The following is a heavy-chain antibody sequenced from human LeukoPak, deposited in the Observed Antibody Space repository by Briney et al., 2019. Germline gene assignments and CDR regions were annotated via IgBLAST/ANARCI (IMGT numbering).Heavy chain of an antibody. CDR1: GFTFSSYS. CDR2: ISSSSSYI. D-gene: IGHD1-1*01. Sequence: GGSLRLSCAASGFTFSSYSMNWVRQAPGKGLEWVSSISSSSSYIYYADSVKGRFTISRVNAKNSLYLQMNSLRAEDTAVYYCARFNWNAEGIYWGQGTLVTVSS. V-gene: IGHV3-21*01. CDR3: ARFNWNAEGIY. J-gene: IGHJ4*02.